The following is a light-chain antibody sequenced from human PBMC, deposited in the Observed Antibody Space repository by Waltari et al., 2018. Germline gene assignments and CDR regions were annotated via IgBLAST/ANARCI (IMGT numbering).Light chain of an antibody. J-gene: IGKJ1*01. CDR2: DAT. CDR3: QQYDNLPWT. Sequence: DIQMTQSPSSLSASVGDRVTITCQASQDISNYLDWYQQKPGQAPKLLIYDATILEAGVPSRFSGSRSVTDFTFTISSLQPEDIATYYCQQYDNLPWTFGQGTKVEIK. V-gene: IGKV1-33*01. CDR1: QDISNY.